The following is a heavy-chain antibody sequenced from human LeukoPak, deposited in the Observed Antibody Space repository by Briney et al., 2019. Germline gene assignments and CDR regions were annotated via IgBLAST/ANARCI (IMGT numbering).Heavy chain of an antibody. CDR1: GYTFTSYA. Sequence: ASVKVSCKASGYTFTSYAMHWVRQAPGQRLEWMGWVNAGNGNTKYSQKFQGRVTITRDTSASAAYMELSSLKSEDTAVYYCAKDFYYSGRYGWFDHWGQGTLVTVSS. J-gene: IGHJ5*02. CDR2: VNAGNGNT. CDR3: AKDFYYSGRYGWFDH. V-gene: IGHV1-3*01. D-gene: IGHD1-26*01.